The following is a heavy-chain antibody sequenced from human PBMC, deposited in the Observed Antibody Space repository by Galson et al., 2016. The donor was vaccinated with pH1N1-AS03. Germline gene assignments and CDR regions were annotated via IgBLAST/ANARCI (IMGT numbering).Heavy chain of an antibody. CDR2: INQGGSET. CDR1: GFIFSNYW. D-gene: IGHD7-27*01. Sequence: SLRLSCAASGFIFSNYWMSWVRQAPGKGLESVANINQGGSETYYVDSVKGRFTIFRDNAKNSLYLQMNSLRADDTALYYCARADWGSADYWGQGTLVSVSS. J-gene: IGHJ4*02. CDR3: ARADWGSADY. V-gene: IGHV3-7*03.